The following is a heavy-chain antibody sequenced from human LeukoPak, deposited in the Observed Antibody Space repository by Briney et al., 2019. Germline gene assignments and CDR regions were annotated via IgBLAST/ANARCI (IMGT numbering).Heavy chain of an antibody. V-gene: IGHV3-7*01. CDR3: ARDQGYCTSATCRGDAFDV. CDR1: GFTFTTYW. J-gene: IGHJ3*01. D-gene: IGHD2-2*01. CDR2: IKQDGGEK. Sequence: GGSLRLSCAASGFTFTTYWMTWVRQAPRKGLEWVAKIKQDGGEKYYVDSVKGRFTISRDNAKNSLSLQMNSLRAEDTAVYYCARDQGYCTSATCRGDAFDVWGQGSMVSVSS.